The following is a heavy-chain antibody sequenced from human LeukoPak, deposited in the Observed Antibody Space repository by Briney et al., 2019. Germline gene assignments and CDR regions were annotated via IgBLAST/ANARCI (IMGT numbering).Heavy chain of an antibody. D-gene: IGHD3-16*02. CDR3: VKGGATVLDYFDY. J-gene: IGHJ4*02. CDR1: GLTFSSHW. CDR2: ITNDGSST. Sequence: PGGSLRLSCAASGLTFSSHWMHWVRQAPGKGLVWVSRITNDGSSTTYADSVKGRFTISRDNAKNMLYLQVNSLRAEDTAVYYCVKGGATVLDYFDYWGQGTLVTVSS. V-gene: IGHV3-74*01.